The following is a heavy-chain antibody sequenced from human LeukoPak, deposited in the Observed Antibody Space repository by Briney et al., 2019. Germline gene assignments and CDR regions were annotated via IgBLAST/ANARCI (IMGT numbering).Heavy chain of an antibody. D-gene: IGHD4-23*01. J-gene: IGHJ3*02. V-gene: IGHV3-30*02. CDR3: ANTLNDYGGAFDI. CDR1: GFTFSSYG. Sequence: GGSLRLSRAASGFTFSSYGMHWVRQAPGKGLEWVAFIRYDGSNKYYADSVKGRFTISRDNSKNTLYLQMNSLRAEDTAVYYCANTLNDYGGAFDIWGQGTMVTVSS. CDR2: IRYDGSNK.